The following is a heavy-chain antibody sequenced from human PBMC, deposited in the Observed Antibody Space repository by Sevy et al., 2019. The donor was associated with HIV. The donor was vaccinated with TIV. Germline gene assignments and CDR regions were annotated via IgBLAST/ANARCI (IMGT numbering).Heavy chain of an antibody. D-gene: IGHD5-12*01. V-gene: IGHV4-38-2*01. CDR3: ARLRDGYNHLDY. CDR2: IYHSGST. Sequence: SETLSLTCAVSGYSISSGYYWGWIRQPPGKGLEWIGSIYHSGSTYYNPSLKSRVTISVDTSKNQFSLKLSSVTAADTAVYYGARLRDGYNHLDYWGQGTLVTVSS. CDR1: GYSISSGYY. J-gene: IGHJ4*02.